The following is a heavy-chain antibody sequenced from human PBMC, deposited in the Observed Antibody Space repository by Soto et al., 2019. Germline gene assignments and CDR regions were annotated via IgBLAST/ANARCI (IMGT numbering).Heavy chain of an antibody. J-gene: IGHJ4*02. CDR3: AHRLREKLYSSSWYYFDY. CDR1: GFSLSTSGVG. D-gene: IGHD6-13*01. V-gene: IGHV2-5*01. Sequence: SGPTLVNPTQTLTLTCTFSGFSLSTSGVGVGWIRQPPGKALEWLALIYWNDDKRYSPSLKSRLTITKDTSKNQVVLTMTNMDHVDTATYYCAHRLREKLYSSSWYYFDYWGQGTLVTVSS. CDR2: IYWNDDK.